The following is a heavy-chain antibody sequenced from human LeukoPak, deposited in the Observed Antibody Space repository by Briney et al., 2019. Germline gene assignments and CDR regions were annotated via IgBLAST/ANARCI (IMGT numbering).Heavy chain of an antibody. D-gene: IGHD3-22*01. Sequence: SSETLSLTCTVSGGSISSGSYYWSWIRQPAGKGLEWIGRIYTSGSTNYNPSLKSRVTISVDTSKNQFSLKLSSVTAADTAVYYCARASLTMIVPIPLGIWGQGTMVTVSS. J-gene: IGHJ3*02. CDR2: IYTSGST. V-gene: IGHV4-61*02. CDR3: ARASLTMIVPIPLGI. CDR1: GGSISSGSYY.